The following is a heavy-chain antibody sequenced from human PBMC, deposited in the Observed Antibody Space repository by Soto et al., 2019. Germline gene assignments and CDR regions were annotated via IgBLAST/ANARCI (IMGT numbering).Heavy chain of an antibody. V-gene: IGHV4-59*08. J-gene: IGHJ4*02. CDR3: ARRYSSSFDY. CDR1: GYAISPYY. CDR2: IYYSGSP. D-gene: IGHD6-13*01. Sequence: SDTLSLTFIVSGYAISPYYWTWIRQPPGKGLEWIGHIYYSGSPNYNPSLKSRVTISVDTSKSQFSLKLSSVTAADTAVYYCARRYSSSFDYWGQGTLVIVSS.